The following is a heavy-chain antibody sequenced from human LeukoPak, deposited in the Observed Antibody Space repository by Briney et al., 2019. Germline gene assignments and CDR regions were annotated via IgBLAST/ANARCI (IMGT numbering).Heavy chain of an antibody. J-gene: IGHJ4*02. CDR3: ARGASGDY. CDR2: IYHSGST. D-gene: IGHD3-3*01. V-gene: IGHV4-38-2*02. Sequence: SETLSLTCTVSGYSISSGYYWGWIRQPPGKGLEWIGSIYHSGSTYYNPSLKSRVTISVDTSKNQFSLKLSSVTAADTAVYYCARGASGDYWGQGTLVTVSS. CDR1: GYSISSGYY.